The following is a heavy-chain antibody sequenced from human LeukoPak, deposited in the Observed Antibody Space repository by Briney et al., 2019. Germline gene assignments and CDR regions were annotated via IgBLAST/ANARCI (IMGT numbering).Heavy chain of an antibody. CDR1: GFTFSSYE. Sequence: GRSLTPSCAAAGFTFSSYEMNCVRQAPGNGLEWVSFISSSGTTIYYADSVKGRFTHSRTTANHSLYQQINSLQAEPTAVNYCARDRRRALLWFGDLTYDAFDICGQGTMVTVSS. V-gene: IGHV3-48*03. CDR2: ISSSGTTI. D-gene: IGHD3-10*01. CDR3: ARDRRRALLWFGDLTYDAFDI. J-gene: IGHJ3*02.